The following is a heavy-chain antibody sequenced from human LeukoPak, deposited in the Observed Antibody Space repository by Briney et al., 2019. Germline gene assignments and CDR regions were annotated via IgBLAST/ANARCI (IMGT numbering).Heavy chain of an antibody. D-gene: IGHD6-19*01. V-gene: IGHV4-4*07. CDR2: IYTSGST. Sequence: PSETLSLTCTVSGGSISSYYWSWIRQPAGKGLEWIGRIYTSGSTNYNPSLKSRVTMSVDTSKNQFSLKLSSVTAADTAVYYCARDRAVAAHYYYYGMDVWAKGPRSPSP. CDR3: ARDRAVAAHYYYYGMDV. J-gene: IGHJ6*02. CDR1: GGSISSYY.